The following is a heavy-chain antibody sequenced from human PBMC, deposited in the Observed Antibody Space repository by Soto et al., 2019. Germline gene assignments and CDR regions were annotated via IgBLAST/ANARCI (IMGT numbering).Heavy chain of an antibody. CDR1: GFSLTNGRTG. Sequence: SGPTLVHPTETLTLTCSVSGFSLTNGRTGVSGIRQPPGKALEWLAHFFSDAERSYSTSMQSRLNIYKDSSGSQVVLTMTNMAPADTATYFCARMDGDYNYYGLDVWGHGIAVTVSS. CDR2: FFSDAER. V-gene: IGHV2-26*01. CDR3: ARMDGDYNYYGLDV. D-gene: IGHD4-17*01. J-gene: IGHJ6*02.